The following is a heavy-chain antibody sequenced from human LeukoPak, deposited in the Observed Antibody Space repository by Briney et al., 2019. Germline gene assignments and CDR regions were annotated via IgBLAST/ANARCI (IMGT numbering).Heavy chain of an antibody. CDR3: TTDRVVSYYYGSGSSSFDY. V-gene: IGHV3-15*01. CDR2: IKSKTDGGTT. D-gene: IGHD3-10*01. Sequence: GSLRLSCAASGFTFSNAWMSWVRQAPGKGLEWVGRIKSKTDGGTTDYAAPVKGRFTISRDDSKNTLYLQMNSLKTEDTAVYYCTTDRVVSYYYGSGSSSFDYWGQGTLVTVSS. CDR1: GFTFSNAW. J-gene: IGHJ4*02.